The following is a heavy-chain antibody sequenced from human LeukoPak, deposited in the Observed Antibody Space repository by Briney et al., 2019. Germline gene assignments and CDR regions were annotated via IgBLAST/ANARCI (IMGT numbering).Heavy chain of an antibody. CDR2: VYTSGST. D-gene: IGHD4-11*01. CDR3: ARGHSIEPYYYYYYMDV. J-gene: IGHJ6*03. V-gene: IGHV4-4*07. Sequence: SETLSLTCTVSGGSISSYYWSWIRQPAGKGLEWIGRVYTSGSTNYNPSLKSRVTMSVDTSKNQFSLKLSSVTAADTAVYYCARGHSIEPYYYYYYMDVWGKGTTVTVSS. CDR1: GGSISSYY.